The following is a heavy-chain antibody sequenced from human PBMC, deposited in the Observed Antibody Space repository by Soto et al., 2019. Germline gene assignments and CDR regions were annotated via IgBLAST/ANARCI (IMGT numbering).Heavy chain of an antibody. CDR1: GFTFSSYC. D-gene: IGHD2-15*01. J-gene: IGHJ4*01. V-gene: IGHV3-33*08. Sequence: GGSLGLAGSASGFTFSSYCMHWVRQAPGKGLEWVAVIWFDGSTKNYADSVKGRLTISRDNSKNTLYLQVNSLRAEDTAVYYCGRIIDNWGQGTMVTVSS. CDR2: IWFDGSTK. CDR3: GRIIDN.